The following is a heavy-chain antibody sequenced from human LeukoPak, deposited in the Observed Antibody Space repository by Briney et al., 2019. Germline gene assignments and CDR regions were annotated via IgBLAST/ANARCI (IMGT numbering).Heavy chain of an antibody. CDR3: ARDYGDYDAFDI. CDR1: GFTFSNYW. CDR2: INSDGRST. J-gene: IGHJ3*02. V-gene: IGHV3-74*01. D-gene: IGHD4-17*01. Sequence: GGSLRLSCAASGFTFSNYWMHWVRHAPGKGLVWVSRINSDGRSTNYADSVKGRFTISRDNAKNTLYLQMNSLRAEDTAVYYCARDYGDYDAFDIWGQGTMVTVSS.